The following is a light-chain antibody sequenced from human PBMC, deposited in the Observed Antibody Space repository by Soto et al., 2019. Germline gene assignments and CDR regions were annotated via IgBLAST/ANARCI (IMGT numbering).Light chain of an antibody. CDR2: EVS. V-gene: IGLV2-8*01. CDR3: NSYAGSNTLYV. Sequence: QSVLTQPPSASGSPGQSVTISCTGTSSDVGGYNYVSWYQQHPGKAPKLMIYEVSKRPSGVPDRFSGSKSGNTASLTVSGLQAEDEADCYCNSYAGSNTLYVFGTGTKVTVL. J-gene: IGLJ1*01. CDR1: SSDVGGYNY.